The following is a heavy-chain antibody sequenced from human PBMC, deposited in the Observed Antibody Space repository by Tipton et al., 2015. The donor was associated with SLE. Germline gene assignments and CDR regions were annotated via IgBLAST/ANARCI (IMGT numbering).Heavy chain of an antibody. J-gene: IGHJ4*02. D-gene: IGHD1-26*01. CDR3: ARDRLGGPFDY. V-gene: IGHV4-59*01. Sequence: TLSLTCNVSGGSFSGYYWNWIRQPPGKGLEWIGYIYDSGSTNSNPSLKSRVIISEDTSKNQFSLKLRSVTAADSAIYYCARDRLGGPFDYWGRGTLVTVSS. CDR2: IYDSGST. CDR1: GGSFSGYY.